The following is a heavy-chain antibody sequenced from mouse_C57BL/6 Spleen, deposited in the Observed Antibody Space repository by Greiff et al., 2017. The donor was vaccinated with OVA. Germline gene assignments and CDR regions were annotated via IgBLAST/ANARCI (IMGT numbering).Heavy chain of an antibody. Sequence: QVQLQQSGAELVRPGASVKLSCKASGYTFTDYYINWVKQRPGQGLEWIARIYPGSGNTYYNEKFKGKATLTAEKSSSTAYMQLSSLTSEDSAVYFCARKGRDSSGYDAMDYWGQGTSVTVSS. CDR2: IYPGSGNT. J-gene: IGHJ4*01. CDR1: GYTFTDYY. CDR3: ARKGRDSSGYDAMDY. V-gene: IGHV1-76*01. D-gene: IGHD3-2*02.